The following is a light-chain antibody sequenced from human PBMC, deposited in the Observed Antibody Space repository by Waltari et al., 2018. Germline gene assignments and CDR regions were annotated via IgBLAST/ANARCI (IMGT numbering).Light chain of an antibody. J-gene: IGLJ3*02. CDR1: SKDVGATAY. CDR2: DVR. Sequence: QSALSQPASVSGSPGRSVTISCPGTSKDVGATAYASRYQQHPGRAPKLMIYDVRQRASVVSNRVSGSRAGNTASLTISGLQTEDEADNYCTAYTTRATLVFGGGTRLTVL. V-gene: IGLV2-14*03. CDR3: TAYTTRATLV.